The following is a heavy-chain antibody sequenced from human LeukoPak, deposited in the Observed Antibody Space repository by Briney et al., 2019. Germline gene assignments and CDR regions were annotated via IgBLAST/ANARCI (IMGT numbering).Heavy chain of an antibody. CDR3: ARDFWSGYGYFDY. J-gene: IGHJ4*02. V-gene: IGHV4-31*03. CDR2: IYYSGTT. D-gene: IGHD3-3*01. CDR1: GVSFSGAGFY. Sequence: PSETLSLTCTVSGVSFSGAGFYWPWVRQHPGKGLEWIVYIYYSGTTYYNPSLESRVTISVDTSQNLFSLKLTSVTAADTAVYYCARDFWSGYGYFDYWGQGALVTVSS.